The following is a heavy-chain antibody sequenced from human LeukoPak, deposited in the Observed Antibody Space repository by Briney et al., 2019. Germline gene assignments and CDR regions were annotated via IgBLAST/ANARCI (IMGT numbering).Heavy chain of an antibody. J-gene: IGHJ5*02. CDR2: IYHSGST. CDR1: GGSISSSNW. Sequence: SETLSLTCAVSGGSISSSNWWSWVRPPPGKGLEWIGEIYHSGSTNYNPSLKSRVTISVDKSKNQFSLKLSSVTAADTAVYYCASGRITMVRGVIITGWFDHWGQGTLVTVSS. CDR3: ASGRITMVRGVIITGWFDH. D-gene: IGHD3-10*01. V-gene: IGHV4-4*02.